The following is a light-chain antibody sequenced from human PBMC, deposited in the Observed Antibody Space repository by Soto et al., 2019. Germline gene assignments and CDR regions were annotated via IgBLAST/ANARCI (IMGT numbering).Light chain of an antibody. CDR1: SGSVTTSNN. CDR2: STS. Sequence: QAVVTQESSFSVSPGGTVTLTCGLISGSVTTSNNPSWYQHTPGQAPRTLIYSTSSRSSGVPDHFSGSILGNKAALTITGAQADDESDYYFALLMDNGISVFGTGTKLTVL. CDR3: ALLMDNGISV. J-gene: IGLJ1*01. V-gene: IGLV8-61*01.